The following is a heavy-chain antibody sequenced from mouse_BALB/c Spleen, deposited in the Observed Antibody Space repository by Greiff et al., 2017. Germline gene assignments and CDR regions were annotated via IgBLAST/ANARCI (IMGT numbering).Heavy chain of an antibody. CDR1: GFTFSSYG. D-gene: IGHD2-1*01. Sequence: VQLKQSGGDLVKPGGSLKLSCAASGFTFSSYGMSWVRQTPDKRLEWVATISSGGSYTYYPDSVKGRFTISRDNAKNTLYLQMSSLKSEDTAMYYCARLDGNYDWYFDVWGAGTTVTVSS. V-gene: IGHV5-6*01. J-gene: IGHJ1*01. CDR3: ARLDGNYDWYFDV. CDR2: ISSGGSYT.